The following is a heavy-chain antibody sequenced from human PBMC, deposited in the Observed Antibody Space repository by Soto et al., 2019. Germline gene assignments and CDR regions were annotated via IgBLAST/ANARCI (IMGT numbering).Heavy chain of an antibody. V-gene: IGHV4-39*01. CDR3: ARHYSSGSRNWFDP. D-gene: IGHD6-19*01. Sequence: AAALSLTCGDSGGALNSSRDLWGWVRQHPGKGLEWMGSIYYSGSNYYNPSLRSRVTISVDTSKNQFSLKLSSVTAADTAVFYCARHYSSGSRNWFDPWGQGTLVTVSS. J-gene: IGHJ5*02. CDR1: GGALNSSRDL. CDR2: IYYSGSN.